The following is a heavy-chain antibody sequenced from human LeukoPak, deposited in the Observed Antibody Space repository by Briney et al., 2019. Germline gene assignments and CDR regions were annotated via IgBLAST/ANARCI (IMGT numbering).Heavy chain of an antibody. CDR3: ARDSSDRYYFDY. D-gene: IGHD6-19*01. V-gene: IGHV1-18*01. CDR1: GYTFTNYG. Sequence: GASVKVSCKASGYTFTNYGVSWVRQAPGQGLEWMGWINTYSGNSNYAQRIQGRVIMTADTSTSTAYMELRSLSSGDTAVYYCARDSSDRYYFDYWGQGTLVTVSS. J-gene: IGHJ4*02. CDR2: INTYSGNS.